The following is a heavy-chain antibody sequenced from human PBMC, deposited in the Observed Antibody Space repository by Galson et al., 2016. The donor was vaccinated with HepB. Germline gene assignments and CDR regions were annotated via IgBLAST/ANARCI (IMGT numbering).Heavy chain of an antibody. V-gene: IGHV3-23*01. D-gene: IGHD7-27*01. CDR2: ITGSGGTT. CDR3: VSGVIKPRGDY. CDR1: GFTFNTYA. Sequence: SLRLSCAASGFTFNTYAMTWVRQAPGKGLEWVSAITGSGGTTVYADSVKGRFTISRDNSRNTLFLQMNSLRGEDTAVYHCVSGVIKPRGDYWGQGTVVTVSS. J-gene: IGHJ4*02.